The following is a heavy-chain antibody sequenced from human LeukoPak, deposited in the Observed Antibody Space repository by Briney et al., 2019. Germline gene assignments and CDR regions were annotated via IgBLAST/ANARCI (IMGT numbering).Heavy chain of an antibody. CDR1: GFTFSNSA. V-gene: IGHV3-23*01. Sequence: PGGSLRLSCAASGFTFSNSAMSWVRLAPGKGLEWVSTLSGSGITTYYADSVKGRFTISRDNSKNTLYLQMHSLRAEDTAVYYCAKGIYSSGWSYFDYWGHGTLVTVSS. J-gene: IGHJ4*01. CDR2: LSGSGITT. D-gene: IGHD6-19*01. CDR3: AKGIYSSGWSYFDY.